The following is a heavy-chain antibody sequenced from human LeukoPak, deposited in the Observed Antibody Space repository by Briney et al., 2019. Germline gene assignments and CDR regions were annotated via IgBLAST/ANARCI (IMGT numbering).Heavy chain of an antibody. V-gene: IGHV3-74*01. CDR1: GFSFSTYC. CDR2: ICPDGTVT. J-gene: IGHJ4*02. CDR3: VRDFRSADY. Sequence: GGSLRLSCAASGFSFSTYCMHWVRQAPGKGPMWVSRICPDGTVTNYADSVKARFSISRDNARNTVYLQMNSLRAEDTAVYYYVRDFRSADYWGQGTLVTVSS.